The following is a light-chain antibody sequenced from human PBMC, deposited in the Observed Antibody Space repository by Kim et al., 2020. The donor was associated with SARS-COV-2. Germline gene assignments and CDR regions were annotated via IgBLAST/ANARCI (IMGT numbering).Light chain of an antibody. Sequence: VSPGQTATITCSGDKLGDKYAAWYQQKPGQSPVLVIYQDNKRPSGIPERFSGSNSGNTATLTISGTQSMDEADYYCQAWDSSTVVFGGGTQLTVL. CDR1: KLGDKY. V-gene: IGLV3-1*01. J-gene: IGLJ3*02. CDR2: QDN. CDR3: QAWDSSTVV.